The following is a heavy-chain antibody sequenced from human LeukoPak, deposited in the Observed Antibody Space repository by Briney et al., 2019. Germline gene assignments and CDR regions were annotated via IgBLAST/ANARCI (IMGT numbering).Heavy chain of an antibody. D-gene: IGHD1-26*01. J-gene: IGHJ3*02. CDR2: ISWNSGSI. Sequence: SLRLSCAASGFTFDDYAMHWVRQAPGKGLEWVSGISWNSGSIGYADSVKGRFTISRDNAKNSLYLQMNSLKAEDTALYYCAKDIWIVGATRVAFDIWGQGTMVTVSS. CDR1: GFTFDDYA. V-gene: IGHV3-9*01. CDR3: AKDIWIVGATRVAFDI.